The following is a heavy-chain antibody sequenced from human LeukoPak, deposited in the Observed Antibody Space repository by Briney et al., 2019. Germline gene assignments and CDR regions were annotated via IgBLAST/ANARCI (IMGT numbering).Heavy chain of an antibody. CDR2: IYYSGST. Sequence: SETLSLTCTVSSGSISSSYYWGWIRQPPGKGLGWVGSIYYSGSTYYNPSLNSQVTISVDTSKNQFSLKLSSVTAADTAVCYCARLPKSPKYYYDSSGYFDYWGQGTLVTVSS. V-gene: IGHV4-39*01. CDR1: SGSISSSYY. CDR3: ARLPKSPKYYYDSSGYFDY. J-gene: IGHJ4*02. D-gene: IGHD3-22*01.